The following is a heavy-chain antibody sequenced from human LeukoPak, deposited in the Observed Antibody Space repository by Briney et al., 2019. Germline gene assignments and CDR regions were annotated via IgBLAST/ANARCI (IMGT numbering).Heavy chain of an antibody. Sequence: SETLSLTCTVSGGSISSYYWSWIRQPPGKGLEWIGYIYYSGSTNYNPSLKSRVTISVDTSKNRFSLKLSSVTAADTAVYYCAREVPDYGDYFDYWGQGTLVTVSS. CDR1: GGSISSYY. V-gene: IGHV4-59*01. D-gene: IGHD4-17*01. CDR3: AREVPDYGDYFDY. J-gene: IGHJ4*02. CDR2: IYYSGST.